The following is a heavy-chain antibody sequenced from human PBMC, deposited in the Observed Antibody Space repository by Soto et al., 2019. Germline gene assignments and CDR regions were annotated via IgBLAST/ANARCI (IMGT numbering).Heavy chain of an antibody. CDR3: ARDKITGLFDY. CDR1: GGSISSYY. CDR2: INHSGST. V-gene: IGHV4-59*12. Sequence: SETLSLTCTVSGGSISSYYWSWIRQPPGKRLEWIRYINHSGSTNYNPSLKSRVTISVDTSKNQFSLKLISLTAVDTAVYYCARDKITGLFDYWGQGTLVTVSS. J-gene: IGHJ4*02. D-gene: IGHD2-8*02.